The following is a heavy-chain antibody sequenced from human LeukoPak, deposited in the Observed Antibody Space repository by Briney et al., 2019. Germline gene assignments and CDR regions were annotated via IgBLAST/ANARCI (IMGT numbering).Heavy chain of an antibody. J-gene: IGHJ5*01. CDR3: AKPVSGGLAVTADWFHP. Sequence: GGSLRLSCAASGFAFSFYAMSWLRQPPGKGLEWVSTINANSGTTSYAASVRGRFAISRDNSKNTLYLQVNTLRADDTATYYCAKPVSGGLAVTADWFHPWGQGTLVVVSS. CDR2: INANSGTT. V-gene: IGHV3-23*01. D-gene: IGHD6-19*01. CDR1: GFAFSFYA.